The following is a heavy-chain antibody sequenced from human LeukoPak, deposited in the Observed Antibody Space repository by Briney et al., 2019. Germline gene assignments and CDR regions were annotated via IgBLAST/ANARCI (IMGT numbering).Heavy chain of an antibody. D-gene: IGHD3-3*01. Sequence: ASVKVSCKASGYTFTSYDVNWVRQATGQGLEWMGWMNPNSGNTGYAQKFQGGVTMTRNTSISTAYMELSSLRSEDTAVYYCARAPSGDWFDPWGQGTLVTVSS. V-gene: IGHV1-8*01. CDR2: MNPNSGNT. J-gene: IGHJ5*02. CDR3: ARAPSGDWFDP. CDR1: GYTFTSYD.